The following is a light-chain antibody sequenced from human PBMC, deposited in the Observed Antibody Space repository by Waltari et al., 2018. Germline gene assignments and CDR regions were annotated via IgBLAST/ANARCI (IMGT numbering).Light chain of an antibody. CDR3: CSYAGTYTFLV. Sequence: QSALTQPRSVSGSPGQSVTISCTGTSRDVGGSNYVSLYQQHPGKAPKLFLYDVTNRPSGFPDRFSGSKSGNTASLTISGLQAEDEADYYCCSYAGTYTFLVFGGGTKLTVL. CDR1: SRDVGGSNY. V-gene: IGLV2-11*02. J-gene: IGLJ2*01. CDR2: DVT.